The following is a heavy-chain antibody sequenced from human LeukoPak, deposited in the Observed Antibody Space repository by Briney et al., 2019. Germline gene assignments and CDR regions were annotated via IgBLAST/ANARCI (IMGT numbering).Heavy chain of an antibody. D-gene: IGHD2-15*01. Sequence: ASVKVSCTASGGTFSSYAISWVRQAPGQGLEWMGWISAYNGNTNYAQKLQGRVTMTTDTSTSTAYMELRSLRSDDTAVYYCAREEWGYCSGGSCPITVDYWGQGTLVTVSS. CDR2: ISAYNGNT. V-gene: IGHV1-18*01. CDR1: GGTFSSYA. CDR3: AREEWGYCSGGSCPITVDY. J-gene: IGHJ4*02.